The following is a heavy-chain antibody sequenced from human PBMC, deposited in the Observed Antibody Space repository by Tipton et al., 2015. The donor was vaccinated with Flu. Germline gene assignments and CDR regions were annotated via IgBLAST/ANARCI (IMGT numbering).Heavy chain of an antibody. CDR2: IWNDGSSK. CDR1: GFTFSSYG. J-gene: IGHJ4*02. D-gene: IGHD3-3*01. CDR3: VRGLVEIADFKLGY. V-gene: IGHV3-33*01. Sequence: SLRLSCAASGFTFSSYGMHWVRQAPGKGLEWVTVIWNDGSSKYYADSVKGRFTISRDNSKDTLYLQMNSLRAEDTAVYYCVRGLVEIADFKLGYWGQGALVTVSS.